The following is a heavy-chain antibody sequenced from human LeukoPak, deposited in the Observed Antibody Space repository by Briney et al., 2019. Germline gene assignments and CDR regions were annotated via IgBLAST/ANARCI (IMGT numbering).Heavy chain of an antibody. J-gene: IGHJ3*01. CDR3: VKKRWTYHDACDV. CDR2: ISYDGSNK. V-gene: IGHV3-30*04. D-gene: IGHD5-24*01. CDR1: GFTFSSYA. Sequence: GGSLRLSCAASGFTFSSYAMHWVRQAPGKGLEWVAVISYDGSNKYYADSVKGRFTISRDNSKNTLYLQMNSLRAEDTAVYYCVKKRWTYHDACDVWGQGTMVTVSS.